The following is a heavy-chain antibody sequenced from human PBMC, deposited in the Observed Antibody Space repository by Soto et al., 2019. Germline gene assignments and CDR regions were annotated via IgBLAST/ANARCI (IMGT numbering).Heavy chain of an antibody. J-gene: IGHJ6*02. D-gene: IGHD3-3*01. CDR3: ARHVTTIFGVATTNNYYYGMDV. CDR2: IYYSGST. CDR1: GGSIRSSSYY. Sequence: LEIRSLAYSVSGGSIRSSSYYWGWIRQPPGEGLEWIGSIYYSGSTYYNPSLKSRVPISVDTSKNQFSLKLSSVTAADTAVYYCARHVTTIFGVATTNNYYYGMDVWGQGTTVAVSS. V-gene: IGHV4-39*01.